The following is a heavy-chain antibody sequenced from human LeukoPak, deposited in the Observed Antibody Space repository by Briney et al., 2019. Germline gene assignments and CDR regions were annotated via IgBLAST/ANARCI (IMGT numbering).Heavy chain of an antibody. V-gene: IGHV5-51*01. J-gene: IGHJ4*02. CDR1: GYSFTSYW. D-gene: IGHD3-16*01. Sequence: GEPLKISCKGSGYSFTSYWIAWVRQMPGKGLEWMGIIYPGDSDTRYSPFFQGQVTISAGKSISTAYLQWSSLKASDTAMYYCASHGIGGNYDRHFDSWDQGTLVTVSS. CDR2: IYPGDSDT. CDR3: ASHGIGGNYDRHFDS.